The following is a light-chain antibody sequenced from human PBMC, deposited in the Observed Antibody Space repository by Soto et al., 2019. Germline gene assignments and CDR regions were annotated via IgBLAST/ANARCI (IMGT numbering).Light chain of an antibody. V-gene: IGKV1-39*01. J-gene: IGKJ2*03. CDR1: QSISTN. CDR2: GAS. Sequence: DIQMTQSPSSLSASVGDRVTITCRASQSISTNLSWYQKKPGKAPKLLISGASSLQSGVPSRFSGSGSGTDFSLTISSLQTEDFAIYFCQQSYITLYSFGQGTNLEIK. CDR3: QQSYITLYS.